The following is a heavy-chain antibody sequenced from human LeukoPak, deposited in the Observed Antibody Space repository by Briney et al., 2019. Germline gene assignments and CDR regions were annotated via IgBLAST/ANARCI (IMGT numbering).Heavy chain of an antibody. CDR3: ASLSLRGRPLENYYYYYMDV. CDR1: GGSFSGYY. V-gene: IGHV4-34*01. CDR2: INHSGST. D-gene: IGHD1-1*01. Sequence: SDTLSLTCAVYGGSFSGYYWSWIRQPPGKGLEWIGEINHSGSTNYNPSLKSRVTISVDTSKNQFSLKLSSVTAADTAVYYCASLSLRGRPLENYYYYYMDVWGKGTTVTISS. J-gene: IGHJ6*03.